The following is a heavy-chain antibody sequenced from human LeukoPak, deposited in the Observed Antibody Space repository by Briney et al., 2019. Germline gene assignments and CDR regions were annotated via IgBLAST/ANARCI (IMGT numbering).Heavy chain of an antibody. D-gene: IGHD3-3*01. V-gene: IGHV4-34*01. CDR2: INHSGST. CDR1: GGSFSGYY. J-gene: IGHJ5*02. Sequence: SETLSLTCAVYGGSFSGYYWSWIRQPPGKGLEWIGEINHSGSTNYNPSLKSRVTISVDTSKNQFSLKPSSVTAADTAVYYCARAYNIFTTFGVVIAGSWFDPWGQGTLVTVSS. CDR3: ARAYNIFTTFGVVIAGSWFDP.